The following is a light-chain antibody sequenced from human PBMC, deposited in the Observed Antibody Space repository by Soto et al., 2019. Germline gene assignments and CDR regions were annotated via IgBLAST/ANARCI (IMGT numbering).Light chain of an antibody. V-gene: IGKV1-5*01. CDR3: QQYDSFSIT. CDR1: QTISTW. Sequence: DIQMTQSPSTLSASVGDRVTITCRASQTISTWLAWYQQKPGKAPKLLIYDVSNLESGVPSRFSGSGSGTEFSLTISSLQPDDFATYFCQQYDSFSITFGQGTRLEIK. CDR2: DVS. J-gene: IGKJ5*01.